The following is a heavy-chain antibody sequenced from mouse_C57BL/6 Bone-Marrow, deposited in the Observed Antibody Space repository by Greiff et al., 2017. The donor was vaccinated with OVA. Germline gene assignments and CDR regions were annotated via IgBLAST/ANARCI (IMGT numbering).Heavy chain of an antibody. CDR1: GYSITSDY. Sequence: EVQLQQSGPGLAKPSQTLSLTCSVTGYSITSDYWNWIRTFPGNKLEYMGYISYSGSTYYNPSLKSRISITRDTSKNQYYLQLNSVTTEDTATYYCARALNWERGFAYWGQGTLVTVSA. D-gene: IGHD4-1*01. CDR3: ARALNWERGFAY. CDR2: ISYSGST. J-gene: IGHJ3*01. V-gene: IGHV3-8*01.